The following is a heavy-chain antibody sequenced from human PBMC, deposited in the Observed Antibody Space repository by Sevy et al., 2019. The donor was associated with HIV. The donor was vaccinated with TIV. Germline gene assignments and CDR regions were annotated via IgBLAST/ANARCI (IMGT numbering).Heavy chain of an antibody. D-gene: IGHD3-9*01. CDR3: SRSQTYHDVMTGYYASYFDS. CDR1: GGSISRTNW. CDR2: ICHSGST. Sequence: SETLSLTCDVSGGSISRTNWWSWVRQPPGKGLEWIGDICHSGSTNYNPSLKSRVTISVDKPKRQFSLKLTSVTAADTAVYYCSRSQTYHDVMTGYYASYFDSWGQGTLVTVSS. V-gene: IGHV4-4*02. J-gene: IGHJ4*02.